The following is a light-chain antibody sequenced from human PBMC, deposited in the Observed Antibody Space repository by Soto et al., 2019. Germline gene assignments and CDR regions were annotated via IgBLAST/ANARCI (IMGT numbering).Light chain of an antibody. J-gene: IGKJ3*01. CDR1: QSIRSY. CDR2: AAS. V-gene: IGKV1-39*01. Sequence: DIQMTQSPSSLSASVGDRVTITCRASQSIRSYLNWYQQKPGKAPKLLIYAASSLHSGVPARFSGSGSGTDFTLTISSLQPEDFATYYCQQSYSTIFTFGPGTKVDIK. CDR3: QQSYSTIFT.